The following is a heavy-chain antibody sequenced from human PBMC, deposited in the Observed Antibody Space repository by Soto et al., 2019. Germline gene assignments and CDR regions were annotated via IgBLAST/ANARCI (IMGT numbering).Heavy chain of an antibody. Sequence: QVQLVESGGGVVQPGRSLRLSCAASGFTFSSYGMHWVRQAPGKGLEWVAVISYDGSNKYYADSVKGRFTISRDNSKNTLYLQMNSLRAEDTAVYYCAKDRNYDFWSGYSIDYWGQGTLVTGSS. J-gene: IGHJ4*02. V-gene: IGHV3-30*18. D-gene: IGHD3-3*01. CDR1: GFTFSSYG. CDR2: ISYDGSNK. CDR3: AKDRNYDFWSGYSIDY.